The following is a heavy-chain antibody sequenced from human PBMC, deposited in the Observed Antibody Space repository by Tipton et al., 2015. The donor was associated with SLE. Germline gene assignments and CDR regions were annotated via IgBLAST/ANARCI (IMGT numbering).Heavy chain of an antibody. CDR2: ISGSGGKT. V-gene: IGHV3-23*01. CDR1: GFTFNNYA. CDR3: AKGARDFVFWTGQSYLEH. D-gene: IGHD3/OR15-3a*01. J-gene: IGHJ4*02. Sequence: SLRLSCAASGFTFNNYAMNWARQAPGKGLEWVSGISGSGGKTYYADSVKGRLTSSRGNSEKTMYLQMNSLRAEDTAVYHCAKGARDFVFWTGQSYLEHWGQGSLVTVSS.